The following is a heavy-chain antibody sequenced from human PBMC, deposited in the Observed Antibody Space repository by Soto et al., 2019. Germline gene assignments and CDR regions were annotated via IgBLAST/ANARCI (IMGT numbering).Heavy chain of an antibody. CDR2: IIPIFGTA. CDR1: GGTFSSYA. Sequence: SVKVSCKASGGTFSSYAISWVRQAPGQGLEWMGGIIPIFGTANYAQKFQGRVTITADESTSTAYMELSSLRSEDTAVYYCAREIGIAAAGIHWFDPWGQGTLVTVSS. D-gene: IGHD6-13*01. J-gene: IGHJ5*02. CDR3: AREIGIAAAGIHWFDP. V-gene: IGHV1-69*13.